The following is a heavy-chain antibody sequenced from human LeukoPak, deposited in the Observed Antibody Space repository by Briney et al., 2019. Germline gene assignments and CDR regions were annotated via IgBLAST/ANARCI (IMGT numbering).Heavy chain of an antibody. V-gene: IGHV4-59*01. CDR2: IYYSGST. D-gene: IGHD2-2*01. CDR3: ASFGVPAALDYYHMDV. CDR1: GGSISSYY. J-gene: IGHJ6*03. Sequence: SETLSLTCTVSGGSISSYYWSWIRQPPGKGLEWIGYIYYSGSTNYNPSLKSRVTISVDTSKNQFSLKLSSVTAADTAVYYCASFGVPAALDYYHMDVWGKGTTVTVSS.